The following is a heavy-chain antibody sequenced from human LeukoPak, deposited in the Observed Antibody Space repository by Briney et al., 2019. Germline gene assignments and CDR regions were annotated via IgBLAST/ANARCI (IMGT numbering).Heavy chain of an antibody. CDR2: MNLNSGNT. V-gene: IGHV1-8*01. CDR1: GYTFTSYD. D-gene: IGHD2-2*02. CDR3: ARANFVRSCTSSSCYRWFDP. J-gene: IGHJ5*02. Sequence: ASVKVSCKASGYTFTSYDINWVRQATGQGLEWMGYMNLNSGNTGYAQKFQGRVTMTRNTSISTAYMELSSLRSEDTAVYYCARANFVRSCTSSSCYRWFDPWGQGTLVTVSS.